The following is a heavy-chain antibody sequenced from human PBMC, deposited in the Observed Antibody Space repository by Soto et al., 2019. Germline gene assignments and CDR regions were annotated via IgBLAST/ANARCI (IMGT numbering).Heavy chain of an antibody. Sequence: QVQLVQSGGEVKMPGASVKVSCKASGYTFTSYHITWVRQAPGQGLEWMGWISAYNGNTNYAQNFQGRVSMTTDSSTTTAYMELRNLRSDDTAVYYCARSTRSAWYFCYSWGLGTLVTFSS. CDR3: ARSTRSAWYFCYS. D-gene: IGHD6-19*01. V-gene: IGHV1-18*01. J-gene: IGHJ4*02. CDR2: ISAYNGNT. CDR1: GYTFTSYH.